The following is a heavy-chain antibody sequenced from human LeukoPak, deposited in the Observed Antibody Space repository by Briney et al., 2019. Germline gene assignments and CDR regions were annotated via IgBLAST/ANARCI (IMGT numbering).Heavy chain of an antibody. V-gene: IGHV4-59*01. CDR1: GGSISSYY. CDR3: ARNHDRSGYSLFK. Sequence: KPSETLSLTCTVSGGSISSYYWSWIRQPPGKGLEWIGYIYYSGSTNYNPSLKSRVTISVYTSKNQFSLKLSSATAADTAVYYCARNHDRSGYSLFKWGQGTLVTVSS. D-gene: IGHD3-22*01. CDR2: IYYSGST. J-gene: IGHJ4*02.